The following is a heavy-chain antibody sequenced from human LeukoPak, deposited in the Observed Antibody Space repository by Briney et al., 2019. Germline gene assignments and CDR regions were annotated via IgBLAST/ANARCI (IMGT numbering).Heavy chain of an antibody. J-gene: IGHJ4*02. Sequence: RSGGSLRLSCVASGFTVSSNHMNWVRQAPGKGLEWGSIIYSGGTTHYADSVKGRFTISRDNSENTLYLQMNSLRAEDTAVYYCARDSGSHFYFDFWGQGTLVTVSS. CDR3: ARDSGSHFYFDF. D-gene: IGHD1-26*01. CDR1: GFTVSSNH. V-gene: IGHV3-53*01. CDR2: IYSGGTT.